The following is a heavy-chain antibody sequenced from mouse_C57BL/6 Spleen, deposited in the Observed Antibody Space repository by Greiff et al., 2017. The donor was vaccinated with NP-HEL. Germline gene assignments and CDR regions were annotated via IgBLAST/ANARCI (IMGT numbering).Heavy chain of an antibody. V-gene: IGHV8-8*01. J-gene: IGHJ2*01. CDR1: GFSLSTFGMG. CDR3: ARPITTVVATEYYFDY. D-gene: IGHD1-1*01. Sequence: QVTLKESGPGILQPSQTLSLTCSFSGFSLSTFGMGVGWIRQPSGKGLEWLAHIWWDDDKYYNPALKSRLTISKDTSKNQVFLKIANVDTADTATYYCARPITTVVATEYYFDYWGQGTTLTVSS. CDR2: IWWDDDK.